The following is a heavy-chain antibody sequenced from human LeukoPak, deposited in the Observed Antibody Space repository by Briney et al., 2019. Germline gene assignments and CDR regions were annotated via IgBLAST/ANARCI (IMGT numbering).Heavy chain of an antibody. Sequence: ASVKVSCKASGYTFTSYYMHWVRQAPGQGLEWMGIINPSGGSTSYAQKFQGRVTMTRDTSTSTVYMELSSLRSEDTAVYYCVRPGIYGDYEYYFDYWGQGTLVTVSS. D-gene: IGHD4-17*01. V-gene: IGHV1-46*01. J-gene: IGHJ4*02. CDR2: INPSGGST. CDR3: VRPGIYGDYEYYFDY. CDR1: GYTFTSYY.